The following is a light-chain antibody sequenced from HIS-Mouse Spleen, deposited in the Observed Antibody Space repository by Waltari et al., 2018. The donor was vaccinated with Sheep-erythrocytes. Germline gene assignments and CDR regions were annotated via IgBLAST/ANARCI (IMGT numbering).Light chain of an antibody. V-gene: IGLV1-44*01. Sequence: QSVLTQPPSASGTPGQRVTISCSGSSSNIGSNTVNWYQQLPGTAPKLLIYSNNQWPSGVPDRFSGYKSGTSASLAISGLQSEDEADYYCAAWDDSLNGPVFGGGTKLTVL. CDR3: AAWDDSLNGPV. J-gene: IGLJ3*02. CDR1: SSNIGSNT. CDR2: SNN.